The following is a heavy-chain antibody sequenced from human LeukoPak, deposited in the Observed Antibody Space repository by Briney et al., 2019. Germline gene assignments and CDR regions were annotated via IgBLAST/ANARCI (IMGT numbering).Heavy chain of an antibody. J-gene: IGHJ5*02. V-gene: IGHV4-39*07. CDR1: GGSISSGSYY. CDR3: ARQEIGLRSFDP. D-gene: IGHD3/OR15-3a*01. Sequence: SETLSLTCTVSGGSISSGSYYWSWTRQPAGKGLEWIGSIYHSGSTYYNPSLKSRVTIAVETSKNQFSLKLSSVTAADTAVYYCARQEIGLRSFDPWGQGTLVTVSS. CDR2: IYHSGST.